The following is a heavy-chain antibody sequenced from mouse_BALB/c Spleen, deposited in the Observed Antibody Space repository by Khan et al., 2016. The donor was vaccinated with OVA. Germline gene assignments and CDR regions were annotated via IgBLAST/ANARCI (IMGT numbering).Heavy chain of an antibody. V-gene: IGHV1-77*01. J-gene: IGHJ3*01. Sequence: QVQLQQSGAELARPGASVKLSCKASGYTFTDYYINWVKQRTGQGLEWIGEISPGSGDTYYNEKFKGKATLTADKSSTTAYMQLSSLTSWTSAVYFCARRNYFGYTFTYWGQRTLVTVSA. CDR3: ARRNYFGYTFTY. D-gene: IGHD1-2*01. CDR2: ISPGSGDT. CDR1: GYTFTDYY.